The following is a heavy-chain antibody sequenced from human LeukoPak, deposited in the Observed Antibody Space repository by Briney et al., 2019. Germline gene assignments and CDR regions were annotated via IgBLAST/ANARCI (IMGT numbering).Heavy chain of an antibody. CDR3: ARVCSSISCYGGNFDY. Sequence: PGGSLRLSCTASGFTFRNYVMRWVRQSPGKGLEWVGRIRNKANSYTTEYAASVKGRFTISRDDSKNSLYLQMNSLKTEDTAVYYCARVCSSISCYGGNFDYWGQGTLVTVSS. V-gene: IGHV3-72*01. CDR1: GFTFRNYV. D-gene: IGHD2-2*01. CDR2: IRNKANSYTT. J-gene: IGHJ4*02.